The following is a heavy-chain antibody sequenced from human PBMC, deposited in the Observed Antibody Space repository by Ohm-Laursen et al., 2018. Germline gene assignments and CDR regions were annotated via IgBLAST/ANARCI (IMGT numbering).Heavy chain of an antibody. CDR2: ISGSGGST. V-gene: IGHV3-23*01. CDR1: GFTVSSNY. Sequence: SLRLSCAASGFTVSSNYMSWVRQAPGKGLEWVSAISGSGGSTYYADSVKGRFTISRDNSKNTLYLQMNSLRAEDTAVYYCAKPSGTYSSPFDYWGQGTLVTVSS. J-gene: IGHJ4*02. D-gene: IGHD6-13*01. CDR3: AKPSGTYSSPFDY.